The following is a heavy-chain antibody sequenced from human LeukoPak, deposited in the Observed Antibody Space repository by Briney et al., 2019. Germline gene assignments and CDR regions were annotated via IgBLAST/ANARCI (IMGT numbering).Heavy chain of an antibody. Sequence: ASVKVSCKVSGYTLTELSMHWVRQAPGKGLEWMGGFDPEDGETIYAQKFQGRVTMTEDTSTDTAYMELSSLRSEDTAVYYCARDCSGGSCYSYYYMDVWGKGTTVTVSS. CDR2: FDPEDGET. CDR1: GYTLTELS. J-gene: IGHJ6*03. V-gene: IGHV1-24*01. D-gene: IGHD2-15*01. CDR3: ARDCSGGSCYSYYYMDV.